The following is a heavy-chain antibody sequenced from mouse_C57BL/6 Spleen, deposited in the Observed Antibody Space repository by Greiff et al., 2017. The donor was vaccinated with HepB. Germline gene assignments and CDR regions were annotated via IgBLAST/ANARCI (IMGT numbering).Heavy chain of an antibody. CDR1: GYTFTSYW. V-gene: IGHV1-69*01. CDR3: ASLYYGSSYGYFDV. Sequence: VQLQQPGAELVMPGASVKLSCKASGYTFTSYWMHWVKQRPGQGLEWIGEIDPSDSYTNYNQKFKGKSTLTVDKSSSTAYMQLSSLTSEDSAVYYCASLYYGSSYGYFDVWGTGTTVTVSS. CDR2: IDPSDSYT. J-gene: IGHJ1*03. D-gene: IGHD1-1*01.